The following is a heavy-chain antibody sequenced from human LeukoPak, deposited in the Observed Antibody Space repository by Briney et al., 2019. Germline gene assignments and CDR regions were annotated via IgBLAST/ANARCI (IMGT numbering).Heavy chain of an antibody. Sequence: SVKVSCKASGGTFSSYAISWVRQAPGQGLEWMGGIIPIFGTANYAQKFQGRVTITADESTSTAYMELSSLRSEDTAVYYCARSYSSGWYRPLASLYFDYWGQGTLVTVSS. CDR2: IIPIFGTA. CDR3: ARSYSSGWYRPLASLYFDY. D-gene: IGHD6-19*01. V-gene: IGHV1-69*13. CDR1: GGTFSSYA. J-gene: IGHJ4*02.